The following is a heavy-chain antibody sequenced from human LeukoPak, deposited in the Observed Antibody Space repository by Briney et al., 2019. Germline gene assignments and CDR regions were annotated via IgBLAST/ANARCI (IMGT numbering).Heavy chain of an antibody. Sequence: ASVKVSCKASGYTFTNYGISWVRQAPGQGLEWMGWISAYNDNTNYAQKFQGRVTMTTDTSTSTAYMEVRSLRSDDTAVYYCARILVDRIKEYYLDYWGQGTLVTVSS. J-gene: IGHJ4*02. CDR1: GYTFTNYG. CDR3: ARILVDRIKEYYLDY. CDR2: ISAYNDNT. V-gene: IGHV1-18*01. D-gene: IGHD2-15*01.